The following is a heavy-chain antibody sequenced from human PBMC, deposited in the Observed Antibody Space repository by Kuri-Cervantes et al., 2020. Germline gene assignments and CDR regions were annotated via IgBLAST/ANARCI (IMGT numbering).Heavy chain of an antibody. Sequence: ASVKVSCKASGYTFTGYYMHWVRQAPGQGLEWMGCINPNSGGTNYAQKFQGRVTMTRDTSISTAYMELSRLRSDDTAVYYCAIAESDFWRGYDSAFDIWGQGTMVTVSS. CDR1: GYTFTGYY. D-gene: IGHD3-3*01. CDR3: AIAESDFWRGYDSAFDI. J-gene: IGHJ3*02. V-gene: IGHV1-2*02. CDR2: INPNSGGT.